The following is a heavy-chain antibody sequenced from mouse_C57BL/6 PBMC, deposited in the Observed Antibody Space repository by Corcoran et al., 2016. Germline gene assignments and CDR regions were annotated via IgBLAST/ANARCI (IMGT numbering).Heavy chain of an antibody. CDR3: ARRDLSTMVTAGVMDY. V-gene: IGHV9-3*01. D-gene: IGHD2-2*01. J-gene: IGHJ4*01. Sequence: QIQLVQSGPELKKPGETVKISCKASGYTFTTYGMSWVKQAPGKGLKWMGWINTYSGVPTYADDFKGRFAFSLETSASTAYLQINNLKNEDTATYFCARRDLSTMVTAGVMDYWGQGTSVTVSS. CDR1: GYTFTTYG. CDR2: INTYSGVP.